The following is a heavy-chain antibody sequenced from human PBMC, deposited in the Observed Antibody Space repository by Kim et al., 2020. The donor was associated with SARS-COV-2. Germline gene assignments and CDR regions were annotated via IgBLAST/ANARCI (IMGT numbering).Heavy chain of an antibody. V-gene: IGHV3-48*03. CDR2: ISSIVSTI. J-gene: IGHJ3*02. D-gene: IGHD3-9*01. CDR1: GFTFSSYE. Sequence: GGSLRLSCAASGFTFSSYEMNWVRQAPGKGLEWVSYISSIVSTIYYADSVKGRFTISRDNAKNSLYLQMNSLRAEDTAVYNCARDGIQYYAILTGYYRSDAFDIWGQGTMVTVSS. CDR3: ARDGIQYYAILTGYYRSDAFDI.